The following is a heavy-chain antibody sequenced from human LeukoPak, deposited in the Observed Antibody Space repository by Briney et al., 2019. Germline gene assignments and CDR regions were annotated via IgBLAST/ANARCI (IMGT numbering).Heavy chain of an antibody. J-gene: IGHJ4*02. CDR2: IKQDESEK. Sequence: GGSLRLSCVASGFSFSSYWMSWVRQAPGKGLEWVANIKQDESEKCYGASVKGRFTISRDNAKNSLYLQMNSLRAEDTAVYYCASSPRHWGQGTLVTVSS. CDR1: GFSFSSYW. CDR3: ASSPRH. V-gene: IGHV3-7*02.